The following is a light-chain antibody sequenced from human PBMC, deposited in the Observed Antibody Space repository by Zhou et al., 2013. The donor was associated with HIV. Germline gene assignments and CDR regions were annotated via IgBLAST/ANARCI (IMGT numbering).Light chain of an antibody. CDR2: GAS. V-gene: IGKV3-20*01. Sequence: EIVLTQSPATLSLSPGERATLSCRASQSISSSSAWYQQKPGQAPRLLIYGASSRATGIPDRFSGSGSGTDFTLTISRLEPEDFAVYFCQQYGSSPFTFGQGTKLEIK. CDR1: QSISSS. CDR3: QQYGSSPFT. J-gene: IGKJ2*01.